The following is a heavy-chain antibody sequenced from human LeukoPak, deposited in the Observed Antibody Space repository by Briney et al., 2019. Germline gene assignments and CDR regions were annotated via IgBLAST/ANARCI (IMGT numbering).Heavy chain of an antibody. CDR1: GYTFTSYA. D-gene: IGHD2-15*01. V-gene: IGHV1-3*01. J-gene: IGHJ4*02. CDR3: ARAVVVVAAFDY. Sequence: ASVKVSCKASGYTFTSYAMHWVRQAPGQRLEWMGWINAGNGNAKYSQKFQGGVTITRDTSASTAYMELSSLRSEDTAVYYCARAVVVVAAFDYWGQGTLVTVSS. CDR2: INAGNGNA.